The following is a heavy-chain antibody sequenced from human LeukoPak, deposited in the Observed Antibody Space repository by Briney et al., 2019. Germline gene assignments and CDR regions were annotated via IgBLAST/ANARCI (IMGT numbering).Heavy chain of an antibody. CDR3: ARGLTRYGGNY. J-gene: IGHJ4*02. CDR1: GFTFSSYW. V-gene: IGHV3-74*01. CDR2: INTDGSST. Sequence: GRSLRLSCAASGFTFSSYWMHWVRQAPGKGLVWVSRINTDGSSTSYADSVKGRFTISRDNAKDTLYLQMNSLRAEDTAVYYCARGLTRYGGNYWGQGTLVTVSS. D-gene: IGHD4-23*01.